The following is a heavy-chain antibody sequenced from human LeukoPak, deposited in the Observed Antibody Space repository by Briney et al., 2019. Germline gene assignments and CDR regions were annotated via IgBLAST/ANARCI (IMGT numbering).Heavy chain of an antibody. CDR2: IKSKTDGGTT. D-gene: IGHD3-16*01. J-gene: IGHJ4*02. CDR1: GFTFSNAW. V-gene: IGHV3-15*01. Sequence: GGSLRLSCAASGFTFSNAWMSWVRQAPGKGLEWVGRIKSKTDGGTTDYAAPVKGRFTISRDDSKNTLYLQMNSLKTEDTAVYFCTTDVLRRDEAKPNFWGQGTLVTVSS. CDR3: TTDVLRRDEAKPNF.